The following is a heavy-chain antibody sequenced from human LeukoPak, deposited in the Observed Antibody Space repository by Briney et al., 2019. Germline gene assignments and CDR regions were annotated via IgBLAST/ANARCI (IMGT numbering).Heavy chain of an antibody. Sequence: PSETLSLTCTVSGGSLSSYYWSWIRQPPGKGLEWIGYIYYSGSTNYNPSLKSRVTISVDTSKNQFSLKLSSVTAADTAVYYCARGSLWFGDYWGQGTLVTVSS. CDR3: ARGSLWFGDY. D-gene: IGHD3-10*01. CDR2: IYYSGST. CDR1: GGSLSSYY. J-gene: IGHJ4*02. V-gene: IGHV4-59*01.